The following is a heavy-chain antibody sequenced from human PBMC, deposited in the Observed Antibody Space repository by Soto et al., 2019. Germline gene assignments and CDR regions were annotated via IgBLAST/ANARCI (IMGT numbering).Heavy chain of an antibody. CDR2: LSGSGVST. V-gene: IGHV3-23*01. Sequence: EVQLLESGGGLVQPGGSLRLSCAASGFTFGGHAMSWVRQAPGKGLEWVSGLSGSGVSTYYAASVRGRFTISRDNWKNTLFLQMNSLRAEDTAVYYCAKSIGPDYGYSNWYFDLWGRGTLVTVSS. D-gene: IGHD4-17*01. J-gene: IGHJ2*01. CDR1: GFTFGGHA. CDR3: AKSIGPDYGYSNWYFDL.